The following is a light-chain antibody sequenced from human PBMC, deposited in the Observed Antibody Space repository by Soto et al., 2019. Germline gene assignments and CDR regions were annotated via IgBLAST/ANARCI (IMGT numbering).Light chain of an antibody. CDR3: QHYNTYSKA. V-gene: IGKV1-5*01. CDR1: QSVSYW. CDR2: DGS. J-gene: IGKJ3*01. Sequence: DIHLTQSPSTLSTSVGARVTITCRASQSVSYWLAWYQQNPGKAPNLLIYDGSTLASGVPPRFSGGGFGTEFTLNISSLQPDDSAIYYCQHYNTYSKAFGPGTKVDIK.